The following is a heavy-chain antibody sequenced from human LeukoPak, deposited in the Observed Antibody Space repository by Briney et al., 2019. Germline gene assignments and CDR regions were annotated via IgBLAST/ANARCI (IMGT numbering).Heavy chain of an antibody. CDR1: GGSISSPDYY. J-gene: IGHJ6*03. Sequence: SQTLSLTCTVPGGSISSPDYYWSCIRQPPGEGLECIGYIHYSGSTYYNPSLKSRVIISIDTSKNQFSLKLRSVTAADTAVYYCAREFRQVRYYYYMDVWGKGTTVTVSS. CDR2: IHYSGST. V-gene: IGHV4-30-4*08. D-gene: IGHD6-19*01. CDR3: AREFRQVRYYYYMDV.